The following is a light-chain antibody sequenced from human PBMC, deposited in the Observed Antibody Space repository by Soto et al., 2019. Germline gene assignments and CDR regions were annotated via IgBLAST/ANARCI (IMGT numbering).Light chain of an antibody. CDR2: DAS. Sequence: EIVLTQSPGTLSLSPGERATLSCRASQSISSNYLAWYQQTPGQAPRLLIYDASCRAAGIPDRFSGSGSGTDFTLTFSRLEPEDFGVYYCQQYSGSPRTFGQGTKVEVK. V-gene: IGKV3-20*01. CDR1: QSISSNY. J-gene: IGKJ1*01. CDR3: QQYSGSPRT.